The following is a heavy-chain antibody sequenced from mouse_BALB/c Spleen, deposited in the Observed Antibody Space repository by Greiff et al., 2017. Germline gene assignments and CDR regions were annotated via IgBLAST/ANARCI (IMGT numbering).Heavy chain of an antibody. CDR2: IYPGDGDT. Sequence: VQLQESGAELVRPGSSVKISCKASGYAFSSYWMNWVKQRPGQGLEWIGQIYPGDGDTNYNGKFKGKATLTADKSSSTAYMQLSSLTSEDSAVYFCAKSTMITTGFAYWGQGTLVTVSA. CDR3: AKSTMITTGFAY. J-gene: IGHJ3*01. V-gene: IGHV1-80*01. CDR1: GYAFSSYW. D-gene: IGHD2-4*01.